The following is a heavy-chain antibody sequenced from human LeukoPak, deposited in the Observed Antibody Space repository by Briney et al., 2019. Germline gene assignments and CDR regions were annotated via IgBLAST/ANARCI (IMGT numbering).Heavy chain of an antibody. D-gene: IGHD1-26*01. CDR2: ISSRSGQI. CDR3: TRGSEWEPLYYFDY. V-gene: IGHV3-21*01. Sequence: PGGSLRLSSAVHRLTPSILNTNWVRQTTGKVLGWDSPISSRSGQINYTDSVKGRFTISRDNAQNSLYLQMNSLRAEDSAVYYCTRGSEWEPLYYFDYWGQGSLVTVSS. J-gene: IGHJ4*02. CDR1: RLTPSILN.